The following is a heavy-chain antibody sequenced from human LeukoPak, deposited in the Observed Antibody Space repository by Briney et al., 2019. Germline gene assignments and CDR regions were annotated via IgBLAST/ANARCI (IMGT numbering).Heavy chain of an antibody. V-gene: IGHV3-48*03. Sequence: PGGSLRLSCAASGFTFSSYEMNWVRQAPGKGLEWVSYISSSGSTIYYADSVKGRFTIYRDNAKNTLYLQMNSLRAEDTAVYYCARDYGDAFDVWGQGTMVTVSS. D-gene: IGHD4-17*01. J-gene: IGHJ3*01. CDR2: ISSSGSTI. CDR3: ARDYGDAFDV. CDR1: GFTFSSYE.